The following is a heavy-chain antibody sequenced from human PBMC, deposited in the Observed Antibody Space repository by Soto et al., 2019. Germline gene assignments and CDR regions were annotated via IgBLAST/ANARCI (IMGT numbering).Heavy chain of an antibody. Sequence: QVQLVQSGAEVKKPGASVKVSCKASGYTFTSYGISWVRQAPGQGLEWMGWISAYNGNTNYAQKLQGRVTMTTDTSSSTAYMELRILTSDDSAVYYCARDKGDGSGSYYGYWGQGSLVTVYS. CDR2: ISAYNGNT. D-gene: IGHD3-10*01. CDR3: ARDKGDGSGSYYGY. J-gene: IGHJ4*02. V-gene: IGHV1-18*01. CDR1: GYTFTSYG.